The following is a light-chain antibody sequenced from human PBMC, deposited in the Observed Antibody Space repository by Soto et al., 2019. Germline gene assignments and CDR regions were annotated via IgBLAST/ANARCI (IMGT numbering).Light chain of an antibody. V-gene: IGKV1-13*02. CDR1: QGISSA. CDR3: QQFNSYPFPNT. CDR2: EAS. Sequence: AIQLTQSPSSLPASVGDRVTITCRASQGISSALAWYQQKPGKAPKLLIFEASSLESGVPSRFSGSGSGTDFTLTISSLQPEDFATYYCQQFNSYPFPNTFGQGTKLEIK. J-gene: IGKJ2*01.